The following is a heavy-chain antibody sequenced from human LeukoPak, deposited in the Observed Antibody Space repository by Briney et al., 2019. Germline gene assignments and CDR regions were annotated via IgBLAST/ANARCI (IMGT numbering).Heavy chain of an antibody. CDR2: IYYSGST. CDR3: ARERYFDWLTADTFDI. D-gene: IGHD3-9*01. Sequence: SETLSLTCTVSGGSISSYYWSWIRQPPGKGLEWIGYIYYSGSTNYNPSLKSRVTISVDTSKNQFSLKLSSVTAADTAVYYCARERYFDWLTADTFDIWGQGTMVTVSS. J-gene: IGHJ3*02. V-gene: IGHV4-59*12. CDR1: GGSISSYY.